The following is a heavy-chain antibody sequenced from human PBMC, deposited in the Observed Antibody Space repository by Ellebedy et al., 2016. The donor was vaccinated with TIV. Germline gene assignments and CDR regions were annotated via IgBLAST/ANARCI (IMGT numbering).Heavy chain of an antibody. V-gene: IGHV1-2*04. D-gene: IGHD3-16*01. J-gene: IGHJ4*02. Sequence: ASVKVSXXASGYTFSSSGISWVRQAPGQGLEWMGWINPNSGGTNYAQKFQGWVTMTRDTSISTAYMELSRLRSDDTAVYYCARGVPLGEFPPPFDYWGQGTLVTVSS. CDR3: ARGVPLGEFPPPFDY. CDR2: INPNSGGT. CDR1: GYTFSSSG.